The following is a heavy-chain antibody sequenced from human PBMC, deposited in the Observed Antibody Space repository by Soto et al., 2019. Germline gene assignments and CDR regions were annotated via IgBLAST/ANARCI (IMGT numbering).Heavy chain of an antibody. CDR3: AREPLDGMDV. V-gene: IGHV4-30-4*01. CDR2: IYHTGNT. Sequence: HVQLHQSGPRLVKPSQTLSLECSVIGGSVNTGDNYWSWVRQSPGRGLEWIGYIYHTGNTFYNPALEKRVTMSVDASKNQFALTLTSGTAADTAVYCCAREPLDGMDVWGQGTNVTVSS. J-gene: IGHJ6*02. CDR1: GGSVNTGDNY.